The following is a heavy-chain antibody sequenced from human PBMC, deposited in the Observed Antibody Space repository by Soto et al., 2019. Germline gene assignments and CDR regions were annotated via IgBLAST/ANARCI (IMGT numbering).Heavy chain of an antibody. J-gene: IGHJ4*02. V-gene: IGHV1-18*04. D-gene: IGHD5-12*01. Sequence: SVKVSCNASGYSFSSYTINWVRQAPGQGLEWLGWIRAYNGNTKYVEKLQGRVTMTTDTSTSTAYMELRNLRSDDTDVYYCARESKKWPDFWGPGTLVTVS. CDR2: IRAYNGNT. CDR3: ARESKKWPDF. CDR1: GYSFSSYT.